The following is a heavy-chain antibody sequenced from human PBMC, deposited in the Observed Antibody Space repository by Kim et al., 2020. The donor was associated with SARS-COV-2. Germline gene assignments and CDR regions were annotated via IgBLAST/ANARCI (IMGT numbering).Heavy chain of an antibody. J-gene: IGHJ6*02. CDR3: AKLGGSYGLYGMDV. Sequence: ADSVKGRFTISRDNAKNSLYLQMNSLRAEDTALYYCAKLGGSYGLYGMDVWGQGTTVTVSS. V-gene: IGHV3-9*01. D-gene: IGHD3-10*01.